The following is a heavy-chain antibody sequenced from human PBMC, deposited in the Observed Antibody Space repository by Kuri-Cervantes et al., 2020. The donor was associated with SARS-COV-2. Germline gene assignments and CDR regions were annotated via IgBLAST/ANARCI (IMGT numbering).Heavy chain of an antibody. CDR2: ISYDGSNK. J-gene: IGHJ4*02. CDR1: GFTFSSYA. D-gene: IGHD3-10*01. V-gene: IGHV3-30*01. CDR3: AREHIMIRGLS. Sequence: GGSLRLSCAASGFTFSSYAMHWVRQAPGKGLEWLAVISYDGSNKYYADAVKGRFIISRDDSKSTPYLQMNSLRPEDTAVYYCAREHIMIRGLSWGQGTLVTVSS.